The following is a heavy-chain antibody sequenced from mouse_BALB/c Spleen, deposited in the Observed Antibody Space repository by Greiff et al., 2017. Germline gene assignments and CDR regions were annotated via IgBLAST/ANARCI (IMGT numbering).Heavy chain of an antibody. CDR1: GFTFSSYT. Sequence: EVKLVESGGGLVKPGGSLKLSCAASGFTFSSYTMSWVRQTPEKRLEWVATISSGGSYTYYPDSVKGRFTISRDNAKNTLYLQMSSLKSEDTAMYYCTRDLLSAMDYWGQGTSVTVSS. V-gene: IGHV5-6-4*01. D-gene: IGHD2-1*01. J-gene: IGHJ4*01. CDR2: ISSGGSYT. CDR3: TRDLLSAMDY.